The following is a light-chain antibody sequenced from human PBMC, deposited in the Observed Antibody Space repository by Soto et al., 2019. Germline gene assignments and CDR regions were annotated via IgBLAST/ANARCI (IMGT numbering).Light chain of an antibody. CDR2: DVT. J-gene: IGLJ1*01. CDR1: ISDVGGYNY. Sequence: QSALTQPRSVSGSPGQSVTISCTGTISDVGGYNYVSWYQQHPNKAPKLMIYDVTKRPSGVPDRFSGSKSGNTASLTISGLQAEDEADYYCCSSASSDTYVFGTGTKVTVL. CDR3: CSSASSDTYV. V-gene: IGLV2-11*01.